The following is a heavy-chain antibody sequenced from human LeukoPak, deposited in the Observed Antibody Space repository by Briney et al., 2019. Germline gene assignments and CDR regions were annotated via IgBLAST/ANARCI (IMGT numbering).Heavy chain of an antibody. CDR2: ISGSGGST. J-gene: IGHJ4*02. CDR1: GFTFSSYA. CDR3: ARGFWSGYYAYFDY. D-gene: IGHD3-3*01. Sequence: PGGSLRLSCAASGFTFSSYAMSWVRQAPGKGLEWVSAISGSGGSTYYADSVKGRFTIYRDNSKNTLYLQMNSLRAEDTAVYYCARGFWSGYYAYFDYWGQGTLVTVSS. V-gene: IGHV3-23*01.